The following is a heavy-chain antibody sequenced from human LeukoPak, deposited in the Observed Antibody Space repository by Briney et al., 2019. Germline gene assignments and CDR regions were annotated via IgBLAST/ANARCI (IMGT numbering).Heavy chain of an antibody. V-gene: IGHV3-21*04. CDR2: ISSSRNYI. J-gene: IGHJ4*02. Sequence: GGSLRLSCAASGFTFSSYSMNWVRQAPGKGLEWVSYISSSRNYIFCADSVKGRFTISRDNSKNTLYLQMNSLRAEDTAVYYCAILLWFGESAPRPFDYWGQGTLVTVSS. CDR1: GFTFSSYS. CDR3: AILLWFGESAPRPFDY. D-gene: IGHD3-10*01.